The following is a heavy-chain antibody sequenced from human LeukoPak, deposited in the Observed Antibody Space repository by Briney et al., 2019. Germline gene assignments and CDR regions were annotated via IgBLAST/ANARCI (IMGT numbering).Heavy chain of an antibody. D-gene: IGHD3-16*01. Sequence: SQTLSLTCAVSGGSISTDGYSWSWIRQPPGKGLEWVGYIYHSGSAYYNPSLKSRVTISVDRSRNQFSLKLRSVTAADTAVYYCARGPNLYSPDYWGQGTLVSVSS. V-gene: IGHV4-30-2*01. CDR3: ARGPNLYSPDY. CDR2: IYHSGSA. J-gene: IGHJ4*02. CDR1: GGSISTDGYS.